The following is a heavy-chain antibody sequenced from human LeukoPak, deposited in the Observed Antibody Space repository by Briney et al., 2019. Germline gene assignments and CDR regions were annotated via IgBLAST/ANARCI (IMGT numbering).Heavy chain of an antibody. Sequence: PGGSLRLSCTASGFTFSNYWMSWVRQAPGKGLEWMANINQDGSEIYYVDSVKGRFTISRDNAKNSLYPQMNSLRAEDSAVYYCARGLRYCSGGSCSYWGQGTLVTVSS. V-gene: IGHV3-7*01. J-gene: IGHJ4*02. D-gene: IGHD2-15*01. CDR3: ARGLRYCSGGSCSY. CDR1: GFTFSNYW. CDR2: INQDGSEI.